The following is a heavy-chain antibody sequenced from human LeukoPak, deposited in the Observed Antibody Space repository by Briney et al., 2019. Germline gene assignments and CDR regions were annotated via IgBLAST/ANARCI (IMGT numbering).Heavy chain of an antibody. CDR3: ARSPTYYYDSSGYSDFDY. D-gene: IGHD3-22*01. J-gene: IGHJ4*02. CDR1: GYTFTSYG. CDR2: ISAYNGTT. V-gene: IGHV1-18*01. Sequence: GASVKVSCKASGYTFTSYGISWVRQAPGHGLEWVGWISAYNGTTNYDKKLKSKLTMTTDTSTSTAYMEMRSLRSDDTAVYYCARSPTYYYDSSGYSDFDYWGQGTLVTVSS.